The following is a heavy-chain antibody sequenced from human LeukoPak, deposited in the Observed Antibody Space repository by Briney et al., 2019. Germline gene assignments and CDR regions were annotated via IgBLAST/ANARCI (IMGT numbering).Heavy chain of an antibody. Sequence: GGSLRLSCAASGFTFSSYDMHWVRQATGKGLEWVSAIGTAGDTYYPGSVKGRFTISREHAKNSLYLQMNSLRAGDTAVYYCARALYSSGWYYFDYWGQGTLVTVSS. CDR3: ARALYSSGWYYFDY. CDR2: IGTAGDT. CDR1: GFTFSSYD. D-gene: IGHD6-19*01. V-gene: IGHV3-13*01. J-gene: IGHJ4*02.